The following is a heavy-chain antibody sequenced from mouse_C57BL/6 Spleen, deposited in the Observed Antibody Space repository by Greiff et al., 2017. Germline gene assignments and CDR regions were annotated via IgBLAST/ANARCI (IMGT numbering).Heavy chain of an antibody. V-gene: IGHV1-80*01. D-gene: IGHD1-1*01. J-gene: IGHJ4*01. CDR2: IYPGDGDT. CDR1: GYAFSSYW. CDR3: ARGYGSSYNYYAMDY. Sequence: VQLQQSGAELVKPGASVKISCKASGYAFSSYWMNWVKQRPGKGLEWIGQIYPGDGDTTYNGKFKGKATLTADKSSSTAYMQLSSLTSEDSAVYFCARGYGSSYNYYAMDYWGQGTSVTVSS.